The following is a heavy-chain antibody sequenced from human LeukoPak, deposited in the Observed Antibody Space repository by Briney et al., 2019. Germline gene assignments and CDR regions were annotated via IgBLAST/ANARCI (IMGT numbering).Heavy chain of an antibody. Sequence: SETLSLTCAVYGGSFSGYYWSWIRQPPGKGLEWIGEVNHSGNTNHNPSLKSRVTISVDTSKNQFYLKLSSVTAADTAVYYCARELERAAAGTGYYFDYWGQGTLVTASS. V-gene: IGHV4-34*01. CDR1: GGSFSGYY. CDR3: ARELERAAAGTGYYFDY. D-gene: IGHD6-13*01. J-gene: IGHJ4*02. CDR2: VNHSGNT.